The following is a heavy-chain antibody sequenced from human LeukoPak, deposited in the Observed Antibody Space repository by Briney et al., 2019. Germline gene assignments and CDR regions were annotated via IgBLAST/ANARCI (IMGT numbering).Heavy chain of an antibody. CDR3: AKGGVAGSPDYYYYYGMDV. CDR2: ISGSGGRT. D-gene: IGHD6-19*01. J-gene: IGHJ6*02. CDR1: GFTFSSYA. V-gene: IGHV3-23*01. Sequence: PGGSLRLSCAASGFTFSSYAMSWVRQAPGKGLEWVSAISGSGGRTYYADSVKGRFTMSRDNSKNMLYLQMNSLRAEDTAVYYCAKGGVAGSPDYYYYYGMDVWGQGTTVTVSS.